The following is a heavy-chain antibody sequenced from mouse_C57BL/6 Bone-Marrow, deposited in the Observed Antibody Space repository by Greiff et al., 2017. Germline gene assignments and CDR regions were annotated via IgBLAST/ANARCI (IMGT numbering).Heavy chain of an antibody. CDR2: IWSGGST. CDR1: GFSLTSYG. V-gene: IGHV2-2*01. Sequence: QVQLKQSGPGLVQPSQSLSITCTVSGFSLTSYGVHWVRQSPGKGLEWLGVIWSGGSTDYNAAFISRLSISKDNSKSQVFFKMNSLQADDTAIYYCARGGGSSHFDYWGQGTTLTVSS. D-gene: IGHD1-1*01. CDR3: ARGGGSSHFDY. J-gene: IGHJ2*01.